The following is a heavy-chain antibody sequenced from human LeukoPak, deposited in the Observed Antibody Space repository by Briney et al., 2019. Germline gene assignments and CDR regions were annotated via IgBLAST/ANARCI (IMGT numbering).Heavy chain of an antibody. Sequence: PSETLSLTCAVYGGSFSGYYWSWIRQPPGKGLEWIGEINHSGSTNYNPSLKSRVTISVDTSKNQFSLKLSSVTAADTAVYYCARARRGYSYGFDVGWGYYFDYWGQGTLVTVSS. V-gene: IGHV4-34*01. CDR2: INHSGST. CDR1: GGSFSGYY. CDR3: ARARRGYSYGFDVGWGYYFDY. D-gene: IGHD5-18*01. J-gene: IGHJ4*02.